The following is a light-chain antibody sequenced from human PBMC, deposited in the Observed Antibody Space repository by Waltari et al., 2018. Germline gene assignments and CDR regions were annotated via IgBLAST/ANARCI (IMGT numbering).Light chain of an antibody. V-gene: IGLV2-14*01. CDR2: EVN. Sequence: QSALTQPASVSGSPGQSITISCTGTSSDAGGFNYVSWYQHLPGTAPKVMIYEVNNRPSGVSNRVTGSKSGNTAALTSAGLQAEDEADYYCTSPPSSRTWVFGGGTKLTVL. J-gene: IGLJ3*02. CDR1: SSDAGGFNY. CDR3: TSPPSSRTWV.